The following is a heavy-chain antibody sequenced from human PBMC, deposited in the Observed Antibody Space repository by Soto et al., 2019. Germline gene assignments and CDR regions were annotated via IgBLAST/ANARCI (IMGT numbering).Heavy chain of an antibody. CDR3: ARARCSSGQCYYFDY. CDR2: ISRSGDRT. D-gene: IGHD2-15*01. V-gene: IGHV3-64*02. CDR1: GFTLSSYN. Sequence: EVQLVESGEGLVQPGGSLRLSWAASGFTLSSYNIHWIRQAQGKGLEFVSAISRSGDRTYYADSVKGRFTITRDNSKNTVWLQMGSLRAEDMAVYYCARARCSSGQCYYFDYWGRGALVSVSS. J-gene: IGHJ4*02.